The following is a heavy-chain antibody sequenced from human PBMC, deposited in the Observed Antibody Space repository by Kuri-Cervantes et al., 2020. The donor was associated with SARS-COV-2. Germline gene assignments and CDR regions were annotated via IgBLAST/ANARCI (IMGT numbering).Heavy chain of an antibody. Sequence: GESLKISCAASGFTFSSYAMHWVRQAPGKGLEWVAVISYDGSNKYYADSVKGRFTISRDNSKNTLYLQMNSLRAEDTAVYYCARDPDGYNWDDALDIWGQGTMVTVSS. CDR1: GFTFSSYA. CDR2: ISYDGSNK. D-gene: IGHD5-24*01. V-gene: IGHV3-30*04. J-gene: IGHJ3*02. CDR3: ARDPDGYNWDDALDI.